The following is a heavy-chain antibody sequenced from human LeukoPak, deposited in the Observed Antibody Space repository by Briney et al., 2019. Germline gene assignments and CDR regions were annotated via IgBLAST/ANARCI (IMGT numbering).Heavy chain of an antibody. Sequence: GGSLRLSCAASGFTFDDDGMSWVRPAPGEGLGWGCGIYLKGGSTGCEDSVQGRFTISRDNAKNALYLQMYSLRVEDTASYYCVRDRPSYYYFDYWGQGTLVTVSS. V-gene: IGHV3-20*04. CDR2: IYLKGGST. J-gene: IGHJ4*02. CDR3: VRDRPSYYYFDY. D-gene: IGHD2-8*01. CDR1: GFTFDDDG.